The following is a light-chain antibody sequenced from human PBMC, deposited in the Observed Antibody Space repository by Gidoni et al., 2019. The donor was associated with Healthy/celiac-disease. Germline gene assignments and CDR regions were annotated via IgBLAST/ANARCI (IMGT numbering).Light chain of an antibody. V-gene: IGKV3-20*01. CDR1: QSVSSSY. Sequence: SVLTQYRGTLSLSPGERATLSCRASQSVSSSYLAWYQQKPGQAPRLLIYGAASRATGIPDRFSGSGSGTDFTLTISRLEPEDFAVYYCQQYGSSPWTFGQGTKVEIK. CDR2: GAA. J-gene: IGKJ1*01. CDR3: QQYGSSPWT.